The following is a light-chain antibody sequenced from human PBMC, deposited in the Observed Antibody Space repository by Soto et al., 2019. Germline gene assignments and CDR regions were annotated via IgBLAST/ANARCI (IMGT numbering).Light chain of an antibody. CDR1: QSFSMW. J-gene: IGKJ1*01. CDR3: QQYYNYPWT. CDR2: HAS. Sequence: DIQMTQSPSTLSASLGDSVTITCRTSQSFSMWLAWYQQKPGKAPMLLIYHASNLESGVSSRFSGSGSGTEFTLTINSLPPEDIATYFCQQYYNYPWTFGQGTKV. V-gene: IGKV1-5*01.